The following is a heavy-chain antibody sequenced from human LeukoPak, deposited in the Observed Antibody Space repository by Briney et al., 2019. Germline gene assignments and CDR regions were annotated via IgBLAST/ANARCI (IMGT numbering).Heavy chain of an antibody. V-gene: IGHV3-21*01. CDR1: GFTFSSYS. J-gene: IGHJ2*01. Sequence: GGSLRLSCAASGFTFSSYSMNWVRQAPGKGLEWVSSISSSSSYIYYADSVKGRFTISRDNAKNSLYLQMNSLRAEDTAVYYCARGVFAGDLLTGYWYFDLWGRGTLVTVSS. CDR2: ISSSSSYI. D-gene: IGHD1-20*01. CDR3: ARGVFAGDLLTGYWYFDL.